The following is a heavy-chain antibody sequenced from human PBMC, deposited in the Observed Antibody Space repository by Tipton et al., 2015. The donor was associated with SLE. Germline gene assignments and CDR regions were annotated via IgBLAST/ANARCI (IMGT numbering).Heavy chain of an antibody. D-gene: IGHD5-12*01. V-gene: IGHV3-30-3*01. J-gene: IGHJ6*02. CDR1: GFTFSSYA. CDR2: ISYDGSNK. Sequence: RSLRLSCAASGFTFSSYAMHWVRQAPGKGLEWVAVISYDGSNKYYADSVKGRFTISRDNSKNTLYLQMNSLRAEDTAVYYCAKALSRYSGYENGMDVWGQGTTVTVSS. CDR3: AKALSRYSGYENGMDV.